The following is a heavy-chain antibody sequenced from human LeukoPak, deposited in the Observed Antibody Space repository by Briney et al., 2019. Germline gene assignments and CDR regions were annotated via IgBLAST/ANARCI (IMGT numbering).Heavy chain of an antibody. J-gene: IGHJ4*02. D-gene: IGHD3-10*01. V-gene: IGHV4-39*07. CDR2: IYYSGST. CDR1: GGSISSSSYY. Sequence: SETLSLTCTVSGGSISSSSYYWGWIRQPPGKGLEWIGSIYYSGSTYYNPSLKSRVTISVDTSKNQFSLKLSSVTAADTAVYYCARGQTYYGEYYFDYWGQGTLVTVSS. CDR3: ARGQTYYGEYYFDY.